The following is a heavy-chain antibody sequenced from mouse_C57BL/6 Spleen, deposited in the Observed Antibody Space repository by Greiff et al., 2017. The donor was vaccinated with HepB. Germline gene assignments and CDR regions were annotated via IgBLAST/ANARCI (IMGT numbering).Heavy chain of an antibody. CDR2: INPSNGGT. D-gene: IGHD2-1*01. CDR1: GYTFTSYW. Sequence: QVHVKQPGTELVKPGASVKLSCKASGYTFTSYWMHWVKQRPGQGLEWIGNINPSNGGTNYNEKFKSKATLTVDKSSSTAYMQLSSLTSEDSAVYYCASGRSYGNYRFDYWGQGTTLTVSS. CDR3: ASGRSYGNYRFDY. V-gene: IGHV1-53*01. J-gene: IGHJ2*01.